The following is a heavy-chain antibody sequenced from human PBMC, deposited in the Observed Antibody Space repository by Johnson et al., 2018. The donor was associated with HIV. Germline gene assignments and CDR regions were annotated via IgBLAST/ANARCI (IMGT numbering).Heavy chain of an antibody. CDR2: IKEDGSEK. Sequence: VQLVESGGGVVQPGRSLRLSCAASGFTFSSNWMNWVRQAPGKGLQWVANIKEDGSEKYYVDSVRGRFTISRDNAKNSLYLQMNSLRVEDTAFYYCARDRRGQFLGWLSRWGAFDIWGQGTMVTVSS. D-gene: IGHD3-3*01. V-gene: IGHV3-7*05. CDR3: ARDRRGQFLGWLSRWGAFDI. J-gene: IGHJ3*02. CDR1: GFTFSSNW.